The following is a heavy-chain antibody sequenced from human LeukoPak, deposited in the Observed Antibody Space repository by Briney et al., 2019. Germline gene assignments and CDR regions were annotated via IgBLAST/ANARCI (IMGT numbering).Heavy chain of an antibody. J-gene: IGHJ4*02. D-gene: IGHD2-21*02. Sequence: GRSLRLSCAASGFTFSSYGMHWVRQAPGKGLEWVAVIWYDGGNKYYADSVKGRFSISRDNSKSTLYLQINTLRAEDTAVYYCARGPSYCGGDCYPQYWGQGTLVTVSS. CDR1: GFTFSSYG. CDR3: ARGPSYCGGDCYPQY. V-gene: IGHV3-33*01. CDR2: IWYDGGNK.